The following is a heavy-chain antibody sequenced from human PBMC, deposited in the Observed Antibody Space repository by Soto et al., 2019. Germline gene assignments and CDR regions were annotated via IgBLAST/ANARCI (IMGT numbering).Heavy chain of an antibody. CDR2: IYSGGST. J-gene: IGHJ3*02. V-gene: IGHV3-66*01. CDR3: ARGMGEEVVGCRGCAFDI. CDR1: GFTVSSNY. Sequence: PGGSLRLSCAASGFTVSSNYMSWVRQAPGKGLEWVSVIYSGGSTYYADSVKGRFTISRDNSKNTLYLQMNSLRAEDTAVYYCARGMGEEVVGCRGCAFDIWGKGQMVTVS. D-gene: IGHD3-16*01.